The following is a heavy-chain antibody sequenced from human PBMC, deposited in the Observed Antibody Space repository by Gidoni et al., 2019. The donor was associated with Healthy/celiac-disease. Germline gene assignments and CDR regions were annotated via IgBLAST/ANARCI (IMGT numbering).Heavy chain of an antibody. Sequence: QVQLVESGGGVVQPGRSLRLSCAASGFTFSSYAMHWVRQAPGKGLEWVAVISYDGRNKYYADSVKGRFTISRDNSKNTLYLQMNSLRAEDTAVYYCARARGSRVHFDYWGQGTLVTVSS. V-gene: IGHV3-30-3*01. J-gene: IGHJ4*02. CDR3: ARARGSRVHFDY. CDR2: ISYDGRNK. D-gene: IGHD5-12*01. CDR1: GFTFSSYA.